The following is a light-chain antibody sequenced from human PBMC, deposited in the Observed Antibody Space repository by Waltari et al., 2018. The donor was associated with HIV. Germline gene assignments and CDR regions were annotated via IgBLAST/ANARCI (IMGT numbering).Light chain of an antibody. CDR1: TCTVTSGHY. CDR2: DTG. V-gene: IGLV7-46*01. Sequence: QAVVTQEPSLTVSPGGTVTLTCGSRTCTVTSGHYHSWCQQKPGQAPMTLIYDTGNKHPWRPARFSGSLLGVKAALTLSGAQPEDEADYYFLLSYSGERVFGGGTKVTVL. CDR3: LLSYSGERV. J-gene: IGLJ2*01.